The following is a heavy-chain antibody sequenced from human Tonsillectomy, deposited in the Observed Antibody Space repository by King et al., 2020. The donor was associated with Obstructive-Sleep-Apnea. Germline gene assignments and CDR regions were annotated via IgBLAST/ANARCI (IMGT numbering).Heavy chain of an antibody. V-gene: IGHV4-38-2*02. D-gene: IGHD1-20*01. CDR1: GYSISSGYY. J-gene: IGHJ4*02. Sequence: VQLQESGPGLVKPSETLSLTCTVSGYSISSGYYWGWIRQPPGKGLEGIGSIYHSGSTYYNPSPKSRVTISIETPKNQFSPKLSTVTAADTAVYYCARDSIHYTWNDGFDYWGQGTLVTVSS. CDR3: ARDSIHYTWNDGFDY. CDR2: IYHSGST.